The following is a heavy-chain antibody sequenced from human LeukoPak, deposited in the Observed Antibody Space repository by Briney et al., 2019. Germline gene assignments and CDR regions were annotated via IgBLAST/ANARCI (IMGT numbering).Heavy chain of an antibody. V-gene: IGHV2-5*02. CDR2: IYWDDDK. CDR1: GFSLSTSGVG. CDR3: AHSAYYYDSSGYYVPDAFDI. D-gene: IGHD3-22*01. Sequence: SGPTLVNPTQTLTLTFTFSGFSLSTSGVGVGWIRQPPGKALEWLALIYWDDDKRYSPSLKSRLTITKDTSKNQVVLTMTNMDPVDTATYYCAHSAYYYDSSGYYVPDAFDIWGQGTMVTVSS. J-gene: IGHJ3*02.